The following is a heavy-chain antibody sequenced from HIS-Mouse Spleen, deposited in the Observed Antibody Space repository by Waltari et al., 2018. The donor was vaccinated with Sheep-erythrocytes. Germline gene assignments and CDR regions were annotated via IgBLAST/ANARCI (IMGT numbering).Heavy chain of an antibody. J-gene: IGHJ4*02. V-gene: IGHV4-39*07. D-gene: IGHD6-13*01. CDR3: ARGRAAAGN. CDR1: GFTFSSYS. CDR2: IYYSGST. Sequence: VQLVESGGGLVKPGGSLRLSCAASGFTFSSYSMNWVRQAPGKGLGWIGSIYYSGSTYYNPSLKSRVTISVDTSKNQFSLKLSSVTAADTAVYYCARGRAAAGNWGQGTLVTVSS.